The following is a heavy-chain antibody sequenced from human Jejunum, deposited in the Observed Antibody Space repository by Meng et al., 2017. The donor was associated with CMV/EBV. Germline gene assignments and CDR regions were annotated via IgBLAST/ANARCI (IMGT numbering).Heavy chain of an antibody. D-gene: IGHD5-12*01. V-gene: IGHV4-59*01. CDR1: GGSISNYY. J-gene: IGHJ4*02. CDR2: IHSSGPT. Sequence: VSGGSISNYYWGWIRQSPGKGLEWVGYIHSSGPTSYNPALKSRVSMSLDTSKNRFSLKLTSVTAADTAVYYCARDRGYSHGYELAYWGQGTLVTVSS. CDR3: ARDRGYSHGYELAY.